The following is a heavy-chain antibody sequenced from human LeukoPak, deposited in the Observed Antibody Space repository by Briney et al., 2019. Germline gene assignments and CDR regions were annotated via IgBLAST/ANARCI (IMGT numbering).Heavy chain of an antibody. D-gene: IGHD3-10*01. CDR3: ARDLMVRGVITRYYYYYMDV. CDR1: GGSISSYY. J-gene: IGHJ6*03. Sequence: PSETLSLTCTVSGGSISSYYWSWIRQPAGKGLEWIGRIYTSGSTNYNPSLKSRVTMSVDTSKNQFSLKLSSVTAADTAVYYCARDLMVRGVITRYYYYYMDVWGKGTTVTISS. CDR2: IYTSGST. V-gene: IGHV4-4*07.